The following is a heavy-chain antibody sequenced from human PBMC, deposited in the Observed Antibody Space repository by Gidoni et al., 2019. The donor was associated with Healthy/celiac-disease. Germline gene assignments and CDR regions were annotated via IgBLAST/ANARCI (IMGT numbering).Heavy chain of an antibody. CDR1: GGTFSSYA. Sequence: QVQLVQSGAEVKKPGSSVKVPCQASGGTFSSYAISWVRQAPGQGLECMGGIIPIFGTATYAQKFQGRVTITADESTSTAYMELSSLRSEDTAVYYCARVPGATAGWFDPWGQGTLVTVSS. J-gene: IGHJ5*02. CDR3: ARVPGATAGWFDP. V-gene: IGHV1-69*01. D-gene: IGHD2-2*01. CDR2: IIPIFGTA.